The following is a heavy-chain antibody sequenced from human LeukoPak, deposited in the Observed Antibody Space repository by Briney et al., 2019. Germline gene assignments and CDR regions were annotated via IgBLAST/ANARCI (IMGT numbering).Heavy chain of an antibody. J-gene: IGHJ4*02. D-gene: IGHD6-6*01. Sequence: PGGSLRLSCAASGFTFDDYAMHWVRQAPGKGLEWVSLISWDGGSTYYADSVKGRFTISRDNSKNSLYLQMNSLRTEDTALYYCTKDVSSSGPSYYFDYWGQGTLVTVSS. V-gene: IGHV3-43D*03. CDR1: GFTFDDYA. CDR3: TKDVSSSGPSYYFDY. CDR2: ISWDGGST.